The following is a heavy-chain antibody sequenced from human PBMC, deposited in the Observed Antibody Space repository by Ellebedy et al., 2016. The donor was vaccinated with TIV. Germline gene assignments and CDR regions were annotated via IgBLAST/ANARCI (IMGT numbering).Heavy chain of an antibody. CDR3: AKDPGYCGVDCVDIY. CDR1: GFTFSSYT. V-gene: IGHV3-23*01. Sequence: GESLKISXAASGFTFSSYTMSCVRQAPGKGLEWVSAIWSSGGGTYYADSVKGRFTISRDDSKNTLYLQMNNLRPEDTAVYYCAKDPGYCGVDCVDIYWGQGTLVTVSS. CDR2: IWSSGGGT. J-gene: IGHJ4*02. D-gene: IGHD2-21*02.